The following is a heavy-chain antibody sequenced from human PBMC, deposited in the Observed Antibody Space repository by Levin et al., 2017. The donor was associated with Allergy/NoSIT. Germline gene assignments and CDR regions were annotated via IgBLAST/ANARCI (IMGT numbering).Heavy chain of an antibody. J-gene: IGHJ6*02. Sequence: AGESLKISCAASGFTFSTYAMSWVRQAPGKGLEWVSAISSSGGSTYYADSVKGRFTISRDNSKNTLYLQMNSLRAEDTAVYYCAKETPGSGSGGYYYYGMDVWGQGTTVTVSS. CDR3: AKETPGSGSGGYYYYGMDV. CDR1: GFTFSTYA. D-gene: IGHD6-19*01. CDR2: ISSSGGST. V-gene: IGHV3-23*01.